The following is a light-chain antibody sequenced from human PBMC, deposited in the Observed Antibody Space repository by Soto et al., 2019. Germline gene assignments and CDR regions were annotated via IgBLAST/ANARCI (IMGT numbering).Light chain of an antibody. V-gene: IGKV3-11*01. CDR3: QQRGNWPRVT. J-gene: IGKJ4*01. Sequence: IVLTQSPATLSLSPGETATLSCRASQSISRYLAWYQQKPGQAPRLLIYDASIRATGIPARFRGGGSETDFTLPISSLAPEDFAIYYCQQRGNWPRVTFGGGTKVEIK. CDR1: QSISRY. CDR2: DAS.